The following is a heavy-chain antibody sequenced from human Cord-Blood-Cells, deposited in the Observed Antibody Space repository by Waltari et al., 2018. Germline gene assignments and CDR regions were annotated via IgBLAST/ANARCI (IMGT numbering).Heavy chain of an antibody. CDR1: GGSISSGSYY. CDR3: ARESPYGSGSYYFDY. D-gene: IGHD3-10*01. J-gene: IGHJ4*02. Sequence: QVQLQESGPGLVKPSQTLSLTCTVSGGSISSGSYYWSLIRQPAGKGLEWIGYIYTSGSTNYNPSLKSRVTISVDTSKNQFSLKLSSVTAADTAVYYCARESPYGSGSYYFDYWGQGTLVTVSS. CDR2: IYTSGST. V-gene: IGHV4-61*09.